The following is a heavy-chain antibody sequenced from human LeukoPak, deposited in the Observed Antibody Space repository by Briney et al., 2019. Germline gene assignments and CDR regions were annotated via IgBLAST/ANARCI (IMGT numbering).Heavy chain of an antibody. Sequence: SETLSLTCAVSGYSISSGYYWGWIRQPPGKGLEWIGSIYHSGGTYYNPSLKSRVTISVDTSKNQFSLKLSSVTAADTAVYYCARSRLAEYYFDYWGQGTLVTVSS. CDR1: GYSISSGYY. CDR2: IYHSGGT. V-gene: IGHV4-38-2*01. CDR3: ARSRLAEYYFDY. D-gene: IGHD6-19*01. J-gene: IGHJ4*02.